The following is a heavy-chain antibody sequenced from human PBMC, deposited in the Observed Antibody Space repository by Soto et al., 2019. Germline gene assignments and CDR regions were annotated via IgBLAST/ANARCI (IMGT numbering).Heavy chain of an antibody. CDR1: GGTFSSYT. CDR2: IIPILGIA. Sequence: GASVKVSCKASGGTFSSYTISWVRQAPGQGLEWMGRIIPILGIANYAQKFQGRVTITADKSTSTAYMELSSLRSEDTAVYYCARDYQGYCSGGSCYSPLDYWGQGTTVTVSS. J-gene: IGHJ6*02. D-gene: IGHD2-15*01. V-gene: IGHV1-69*04. CDR3: ARDYQGYCSGGSCYSPLDY.